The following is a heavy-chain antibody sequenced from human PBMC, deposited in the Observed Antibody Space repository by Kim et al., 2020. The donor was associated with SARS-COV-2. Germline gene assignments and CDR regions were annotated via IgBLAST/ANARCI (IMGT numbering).Heavy chain of an antibody. CDR2: ISYDGSNK. J-gene: IGHJ3*02. CDR3: ANTIKQWLVQDAFDI. V-gene: IGHV3-30*18. D-gene: IGHD6-19*01. CDR1: GFTFSSYG. Sequence: GGSLRLSCAASGFTFSSYGMHWVRQAPGKGLEWVAVISYDGSNKYYADSVKGRFTISRDNSKNTLYLQMNSLRAEDTAVYYCANTIKQWLVQDAFDIWGQGTMVTVSS.